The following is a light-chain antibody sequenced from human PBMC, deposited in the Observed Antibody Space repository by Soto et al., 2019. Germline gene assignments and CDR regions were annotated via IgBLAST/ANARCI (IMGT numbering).Light chain of an antibody. Sequence: EIVLTQSPATLSSFPGDRVTLSFRASQSVRSNVAWYQQKPGQPPRLLIYDASTRATGIPSRFSGSGSGTEFTLTIGSLKSEDFAVYYCQQYDNWPRTFGQGTKVDIK. CDR3: QQYDNWPRT. CDR1: QSVRSN. V-gene: IGKV3-15*01. J-gene: IGKJ1*01. CDR2: DAS.